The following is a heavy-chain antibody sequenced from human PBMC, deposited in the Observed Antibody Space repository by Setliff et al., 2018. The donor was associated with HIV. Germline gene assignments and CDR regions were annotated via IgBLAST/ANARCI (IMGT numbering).Heavy chain of an antibody. Sequence: TSETLSLTCTVAGGSISRYYRSWIRQPPGKGLEWIGYIYYGGSNNYNPSLKRGVTSSRSTSRNQLSLKLISVNAADTAIYYCARDIAAAYFDYWGPGTLVTVSS. V-gene: IGHV4-59*12. CDR2: IYYGGSN. CDR1: GGSISRYY. CDR3: ARDIAAAYFDY. J-gene: IGHJ4*02. D-gene: IGHD6-13*01.